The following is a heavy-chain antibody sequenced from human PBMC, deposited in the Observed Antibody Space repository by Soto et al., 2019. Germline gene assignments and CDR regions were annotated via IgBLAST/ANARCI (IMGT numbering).Heavy chain of an antibody. Sequence: SGPTLVNPTQTLTLTCTFSGFSLSTSGVGVGWIRQPPGKALEWLALIYWDDDKRYSPSLKSRLTITKDTSKNQVVLTMTNMDPVDTATYYCAHASYYDFWSGYYEVNYFDYWGQGTLVTVSS. J-gene: IGHJ4*02. CDR1: GFSLSTSGVG. V-gene: IGHV2-5*02. CDR3: AHASYYDFWSGYYEVNYFDY. CDR2: IYWDDDK. D-gene: IGHD3-3*01.